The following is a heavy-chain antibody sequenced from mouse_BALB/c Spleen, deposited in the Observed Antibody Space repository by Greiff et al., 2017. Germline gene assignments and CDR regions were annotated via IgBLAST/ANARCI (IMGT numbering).Heavy chain of an antibody. CDR1: GFTFSSFG. CDR2: ISSGSSTI. D-gene: IGHD1-1*01. Sequence: EVKLMESGGGLVQPGGSRKLSCAASGFTFSSFGMHWVRQAPEKGLEWVAYISSGSSTIYYADTVKGRFTISRDNPKNTLFLQMTSLRSEDTAMYYCARSTITTVVAPSDYWGQGTTLTVSS. CDR3: ARSTITTVVAPSDY. V-gene: IGHV5-17*02. J-gene: IGHJ2*01.